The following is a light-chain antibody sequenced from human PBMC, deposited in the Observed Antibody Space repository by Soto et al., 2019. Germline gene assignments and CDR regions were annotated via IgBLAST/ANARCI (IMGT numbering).Light chain of an antibody. CDR3: QQGSAWPLT. V-gene: IGKV3-15*01. CDR2: DAS. J-gene: IGKJ4*01. CDR1: QNIRSN. Sequence: EVVMTQSPGTLSVSPGERATLSCRASQNIRSNLAWYQQKPGQAPRLLISDASKRATGIPARFSGGGSGTEFTLTISSLQSEDFAVYYCQQGSAWPLTFGGGTKVEIK.